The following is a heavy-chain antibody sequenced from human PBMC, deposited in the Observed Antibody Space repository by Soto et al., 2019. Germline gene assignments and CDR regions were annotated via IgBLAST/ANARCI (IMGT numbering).Heavy chain of an antibody. Sequence: KTSETLSLTCAVYGGSFSGYYWSWIRQPPGKGLEWIGEINHSGSTNYNPSLKSRVTISVDTSKNQFSLKLSSVTAADTAVYYCARGLRLLWANYCSSTSCSQEASYYYYGMDVWGQGTTVTVSS. V-gene: IGHV4-34*01. CDR3: ARGLRLLWANYCSSTSCSQEASYYYYGMDV. CDR1: GGSFSGYY. CDR2: INHSGST. J-gene: IGHJ6*02. D-gene: IGHD2-2*01.